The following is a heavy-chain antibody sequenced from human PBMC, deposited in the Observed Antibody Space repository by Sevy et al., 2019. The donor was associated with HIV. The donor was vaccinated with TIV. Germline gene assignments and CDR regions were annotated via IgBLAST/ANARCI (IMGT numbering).Heavy chain of an antibody. V-gene: IGHV1-69*05. CDR3: ARDRGDSSSWYGWFDP. J-gene: IGHJ5*02. D-gene: IGHD6-13*01. CDR2: IIPIFGTA. Sequence: ASVKVSCKASGGTFSSYAISWVRQAPGQGLEWMGGIIPIFGTANYAQKFQGRETITTDKSTSTAYMELSSLSSEDTAGYYCARDRGDSSSWYGWFDPWGQGTLVTVSS. CDR1: GGTFSSYA.